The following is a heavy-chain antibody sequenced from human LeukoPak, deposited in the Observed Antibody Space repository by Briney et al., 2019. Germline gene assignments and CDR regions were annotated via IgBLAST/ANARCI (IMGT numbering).Heavy chain of an antibody. D-gene: IGHD3-22*01. CDR1: GFTFSNAW. Sequence: PGGSLRLSCADSGFTFSNAWMSWVRQAPGKGLEWVGRIKSKTDGGTTDYAAPVKGRFTISRDDSKNTLYLQMNSLKTEDTAVYYCTTEGPPTYYYDSSGYPFDYWGQGTLVTVSS. CDR2: IKSKTDGGTT. CDR3: TTEGPPTYYYDSSGYPFDY. J-gene: IGHJ4*02. V-gene: IGHV3-15*01.